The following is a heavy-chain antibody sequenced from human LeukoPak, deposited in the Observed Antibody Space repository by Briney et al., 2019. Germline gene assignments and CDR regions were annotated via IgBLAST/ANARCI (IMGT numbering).Heavy chain of an antibody. CDR2: IWYDGSNK. CDR3: ARDSRIAVAATTGGWFDH. CDR1: RFTFSSYG. V-gene: IGHV3-33*01. D-gene: IGHD6-19*01. J-gene: IGHJ5*02. Sequence: GGSLRLSCAASRFTFSSYGMHWVRQAPGKGLEWVAVIWYDGSNKYYADSVKGRFTISRDNSKNTLYLQMNSLRAEDTAVYYCARDSRIAVAATTGGWFDHWGQGTLVNVSS.